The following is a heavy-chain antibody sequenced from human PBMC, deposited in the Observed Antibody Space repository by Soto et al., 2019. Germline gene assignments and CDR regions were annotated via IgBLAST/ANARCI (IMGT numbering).Heavy chain of an antibody. CDR2: INSGGST. J-gene: IGHJ5*02. D-gene: IGHD3-10*01. CDR3: ARQGNYPRNWFDP. CDR1: GFTVSSSY. V-gene: IGHV3-66*04. Sequence: PGGSLRLSCAASGFTVSSSYISWVRQAPGKGPQWVSVINSGGSTYYADSVKGRFTVSRDNSRNTLYLQMNSLRAEDTALYYCARQGNYPRNWFDPWGQGTLVTVSS.